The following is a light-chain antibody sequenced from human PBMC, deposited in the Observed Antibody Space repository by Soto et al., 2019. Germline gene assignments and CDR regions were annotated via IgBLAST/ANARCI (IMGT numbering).Light chain of an antibody. CDR2: TAS. CDR1: QSLASNY. J-gene: IGKJ2*01. Sequence: EIVVTQSPGTLSLSPGERATLSCRASQSLASNYLAWYQQKPGQAPRLLIYTASTRATGIPDRFSGSGSGTDFTLTISRLEPEDFAVYYCQHYESSLPSYTFGQGTKLEVK. CDR3: QHYESSLPSYT. V-gene: IGKV3-20*01.